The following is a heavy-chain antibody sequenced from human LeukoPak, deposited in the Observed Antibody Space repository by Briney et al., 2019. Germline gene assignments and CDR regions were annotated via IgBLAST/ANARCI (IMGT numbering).Heavy chain of an antibody. CDR2: IYYSGNT. V-gene: IGHV4-34*01. D-gene: IGHD1-26*01. CDR1: GGSFSGYF. J-gene: IGHJ4*02. CDR3: ARHQYSGSYYHY. Sequence: SETLSLTCAVCGGSFSGYFWGWIRQPPGKGLEWIGSIYYSGNTYYNPSLKSRVTISIDTSKNQFSLRLTSVTAADTAVYYCARHQYSGSYYHYWGQGTLVTV.